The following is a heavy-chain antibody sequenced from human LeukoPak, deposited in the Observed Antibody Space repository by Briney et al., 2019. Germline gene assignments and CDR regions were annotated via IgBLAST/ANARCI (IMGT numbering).Heavy chain of an antibody. CDR2: IGGRGGST. D-gene: IGHD3-16*01. CDR3: GKEGGA. CDR1: GFTFSSYS. Sequence: GGSLRLSCAASGFTFSSYSMNWVRQAPGKGPEWVSAIGGRGGSTYYADSVGGRFTISRDNSKDIVYLQMNSLEVEDTATYYCGKEGGAWGQGTKVTVSS. V-gene: IGHV3-23*01. J-gene: IGHJ5*02.